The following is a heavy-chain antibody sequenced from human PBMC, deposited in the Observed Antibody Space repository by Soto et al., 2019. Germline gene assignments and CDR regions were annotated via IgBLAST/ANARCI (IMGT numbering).Heavy chain of an antibody. V-gene: IGHV4-59*01. CDR1: GGSISSYY. Sequence: QVQLQESGPGLVKPSETLSLTCTVSGGSISSYYWSWIRQPPGKGLEWIGYIYYSGSTNYNPSLKSRVTISVDTSKNQFSLKLSSVTAADTAVYCCARSPGIALYYFDYWGQGTLVTVSS. CDR3: ARSPGIALYYFDY. CDR2: IYYSGST. J-gene: IGHJ4*02. D-gene: IGHD6-13*01.